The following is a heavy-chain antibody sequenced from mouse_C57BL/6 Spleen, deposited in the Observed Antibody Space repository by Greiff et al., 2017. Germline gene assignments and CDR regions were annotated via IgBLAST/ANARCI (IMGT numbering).Heavy chain of an antibody. J-gene: IGHJ3*01. D-gene: IGHD4-1*01. Sequence: QVHVKQPGAELVMLGASVKLSCKASGYTFTSYWMHWVKQRPGQGLEWIGEIDPSDSYTNSNQKFKGKSTLTVDKSSSTAYMQLSSLTSEDSAVYYCARSLTGPWFAYRGQGTLVTVSA. CDR2: IDPSDSYT. CDR1: GYTFTSYW. CDR3: ARSLTGPWFAY. V-gene: IGHV1-69*01.